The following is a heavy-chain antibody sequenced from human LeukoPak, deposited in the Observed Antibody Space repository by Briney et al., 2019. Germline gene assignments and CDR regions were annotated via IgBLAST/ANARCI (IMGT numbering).Heavy chain of an antibody. J-gene: IGHJ6*04. D-gene: IGHD2-15*01. CDR1: GGSISSGGYY. CDR2: IYYSGST. V-gene: IGHV4-31*03. CDR3: ARDRAYCSGGSCYSGGMDV. Sequence: SQTLSLTCTVSGGSISSGGYYWSWIRQRPGKGLEWIGYIYYSGSTYYNPSLKSRVTISVDTSKNQFSLKLSSVTAADTAVYYCARDRAYCSGGSCYSGGMDVWGKGTTVTVSS.